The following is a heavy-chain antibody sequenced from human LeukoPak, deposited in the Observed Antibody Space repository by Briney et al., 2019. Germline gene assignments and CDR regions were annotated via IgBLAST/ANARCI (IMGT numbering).Heavy chain of an antibody. CDR2: IGAGGDST. D-gene: IGHD6-6*01. CDR3: AKRDESSSSDTLDY. CDR1: GFTFNNYA. J-gene: IGHJ4*02. Sequence: GGSLRLSCAASGFTFNNYAMGWARQAPGKGLDWVSGIGAGGDSTFYPDSVRGRFTISRDNSKNTLYLQMNSLRAEDTAVYYCAKRDESSSSDTLDYWGQGTLVTVSS. V-gene: IGHV3-23*01.